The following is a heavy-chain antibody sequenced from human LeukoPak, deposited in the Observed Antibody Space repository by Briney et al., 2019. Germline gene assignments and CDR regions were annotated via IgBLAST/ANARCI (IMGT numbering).Heavy chain of an antibody. CDR3: AKVGATTWEYYYYYMDV. J-gene: IGHJ6*03. CDR2: IKQDGSEK. D-gene: IGHD1-26*01. CDR1: GFTFSSYW. V-gene: IGHV3-7*01. Sequence: GGSLRLSCAASGFTFSSYWMSWVRQAPGKGLEWVANIKQDGSEKYYVDSVKGRFTISRDNAKNSLYLQMNSLRAEDTAVYYCAKVGATTWEYYYYYMDVWGKGTTVTVSS.